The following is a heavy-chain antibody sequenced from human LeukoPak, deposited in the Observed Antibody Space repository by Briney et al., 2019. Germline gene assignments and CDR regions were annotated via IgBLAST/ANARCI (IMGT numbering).Heavy chain of an antibody. CDR3: ARDLTVYRRNPLYYFDY. CDR2: ISYDGGNK. D-gene: IGHD4-23*01. J-gene: IGHJ4*02. Sequence: GGSLRLSCAASGFTFSSYGMRWVRQAPGKGLEWVAVISYDGGNKYNADSVKGRFTISRDNSKSTLYLQMNSLRAEDMAVYYCARDLTVYRRNPLYYFDYWGQGTLVTVSS. V-gene: IGHV3-30*03. CDR1: GFTFSSYG.